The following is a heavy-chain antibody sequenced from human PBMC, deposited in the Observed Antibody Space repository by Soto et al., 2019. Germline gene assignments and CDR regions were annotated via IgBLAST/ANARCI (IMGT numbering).Heavy chain of an antibody. Sequence: SVKVSCKASGGTFSSYAISWVRQAPGQGLEWMGGIIPIFGTANYAQKFQGRVTITADESTSTAYMELSSLRSDDTAVYYGEQCSSASCPEYYHYGRDVWGQGTKVTVS. CDR3: EQCSSASCPEYYHYGRDV. J-gene: IGHJ6*02. D-gene: IGHD2-2*01. V-gene: IGHV1-69*13. CDR1: GGTFSSYA. CDR2: IIPIFGTA.